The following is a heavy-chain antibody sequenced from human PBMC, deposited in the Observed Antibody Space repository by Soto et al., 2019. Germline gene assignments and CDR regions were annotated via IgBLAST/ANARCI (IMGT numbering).Heavy chain of an antibody. CDR1: GDSVTSHY. V-gene: IGHV4-59*02. D-gene: IGHD1-7*01. CDR2: MHYTGFS. J-gene: IGHJ4*02. CDR3: AKAPPQLELSIFGY. Sequence: PSETLSLTCSFSGDSVTSHYLTWIRQSPEKGLEWIGYMHYTGFSHYNPSVKGRFTISRDNSKNTLYLQMNSLRAEDTAVYYCAKAPPQLELSIFGYWGQGTLVTVSS.